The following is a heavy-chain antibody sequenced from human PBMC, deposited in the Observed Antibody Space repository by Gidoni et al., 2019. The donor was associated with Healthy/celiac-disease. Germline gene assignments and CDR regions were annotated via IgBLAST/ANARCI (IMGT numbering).Heavy chain of an antibody. CDR2: IIPIIGIA. CDR3: AREAYGDYYYYYGMDV. CDR1: GGTFSSYA. D-gene: IGHD4-17*01. V-gene: IGHV1-69*04. Sequence: QVQLVQSGAEVKKPGSSVKVSCKASGGTFSSYAISWVRQAPGQGLEWRGRIIPIIGIANYAQKFQGRVTITADKSTSTAYMELSSLRSEDTAVYYCAREAYGDYYYYYGMDVWGQGTTVTVSS. J-gene: IGHJ6*02.